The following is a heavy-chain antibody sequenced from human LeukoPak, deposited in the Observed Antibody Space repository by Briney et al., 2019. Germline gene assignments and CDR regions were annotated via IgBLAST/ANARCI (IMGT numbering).Heavy chain of an antibody. J-gene: IGHJ5*02. V-gene: IGHV4-59*11. Sequence: SETLSLTCTVSGVSISNHYSSWIRQPPGKGLEWIGYIYYSGSTNYNPSLKSRVTISVDTSKNQFSLKLSSVTAADTAVYYCARGPSRAAGLNWFDPWGQGTLVTVSS. D-gene: IGHD6-13*01. CDR2: IYYSGST. CDR1: GVSISNHY. CDR3: ARGPSRAAGLNWFDP.